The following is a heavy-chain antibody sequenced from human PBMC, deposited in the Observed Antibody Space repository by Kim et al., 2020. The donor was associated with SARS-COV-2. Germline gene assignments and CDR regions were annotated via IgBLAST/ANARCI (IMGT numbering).Heavy chain of an antibody. CDR2: IYTDGTT. D-gene: IGHD3-10*01. CDR1: GFTVSSNY. J-gene: IGHJ4*02. V-gene: IGHV3-66*01. CDR3: ARAINYGAGTTD. Sequence: GGSLRLSCAASGFTVSSNYMSWVRQAPGKGLEWVSIIYTDGTTYYADSVRGRFTISRDKSKNTLYLQMNSLRAEDTAVYYCARAINYGAGTTDWGQGTLV.